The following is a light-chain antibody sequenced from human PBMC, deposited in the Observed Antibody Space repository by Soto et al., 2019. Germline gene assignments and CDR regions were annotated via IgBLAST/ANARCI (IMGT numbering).Light chain of an antibody. CDR3: QQFSSYPLT. J-gene: IGKJ4*01. CDR2: KAS. CDR1: QSISSW. Sequence: MTQSPLSLPVTPGEPASISCRASQSISSWLAWYQQKPGKAPKLLIYKASSLESGVPSRFSGSGSGTDFTLTISRLEPEDFAVYYCQQFSSYPLTFGGGTKVDIK. V-gene: IGKV1-5*03.